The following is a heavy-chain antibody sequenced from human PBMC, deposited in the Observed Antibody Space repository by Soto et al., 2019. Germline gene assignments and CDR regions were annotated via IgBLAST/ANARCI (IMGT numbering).Heavy chain of an antibody. V-gene: IGHV3-30*03. J-gene: IGHJ3*02. CDR2: ISYDGSNK. D-gene: IGHD1-26*01. Sequence: GGSLRLSCAASGFTFSSYGMHWVRQAPGKGLEWVAVISYDGSNKYYADSVKGRFTISRDNSKNTLYLQMNSLRAEDTAVYYCASPVGADAFDIWGQGTMVTVSS. CDR1: GFTFSSYG. CDR3: ASPVGADAFDI.